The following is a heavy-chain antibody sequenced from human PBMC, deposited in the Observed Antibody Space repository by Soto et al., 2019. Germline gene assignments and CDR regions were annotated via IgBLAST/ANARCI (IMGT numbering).Heavy chain of an antibody. Sequence: SETLSLTCAVYGGSFSGYYWSWIRQPPGKGLEWIGEINHSGSTNYNPSLKSRVTISVDTSKNQFSLKLSSVTAADTAVYYCAREGIAAAGTAWFDPWGQGTLVTVSS. J-gene: IGHJ5*02. CDR2: INHSGST. CDR3: AREGIAAAGTAWFDP. V-gene: IGHV4-34*01. D-gene: IGHD6-13*01. CDR1: GGSFSGYY.